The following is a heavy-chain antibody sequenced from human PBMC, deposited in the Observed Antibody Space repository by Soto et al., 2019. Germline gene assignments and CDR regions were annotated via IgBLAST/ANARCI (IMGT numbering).Heavy chain of an antibody. CDR3: ARIGYCPNGACYRDYYGLGV. V-gene: IGHV3-11*01. Sequence: QVKLVESGGDLVKPGGSLRLSCAASGFAFSGYYMSWIRQAPGKGLEWVAYIGSAVTVYHADSVKGRFTISRDNAKNSLYLHMNSLRAEDTAVYYCARIGYCPNGACYRDYYGLGVWGQGTPVTVSS. CDR2: IGSAVTV. D-gene: IGHD2-8*01. CDR1: GFAFSGYY. J-gene: IGHJ6*02.